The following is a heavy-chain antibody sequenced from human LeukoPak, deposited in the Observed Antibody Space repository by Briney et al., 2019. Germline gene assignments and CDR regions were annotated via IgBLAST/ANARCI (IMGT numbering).Heavy chain of an antibody. CDR1: GFTFSSYW. V-gene: IGHV3-30*02. Sequence: GGSLRPSCAASGFTFSSYWMSWVRQAPGKGLEWVAFIRYDGSNKYYTDSVKGRFTISRDNSKNTLYLQMNSLRAEDTAVYYCATGYSFDPWGQGTLVTVSS. D-gene: IGHD2-15*01. J-gene: IGHJ5*02. CDR3: ATGYSFDP. CDR2: IRYDGSNK.